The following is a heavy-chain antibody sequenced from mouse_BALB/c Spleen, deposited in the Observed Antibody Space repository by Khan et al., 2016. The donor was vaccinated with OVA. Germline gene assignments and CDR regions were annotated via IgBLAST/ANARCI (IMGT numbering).Heavy chain of an antibody. CDR2: INPSSGYT. J-gene: IGHJ2*01. Sequence: QVQLKQSGAELAKPGASVKMSCKASGYTFSTYWIHWVKQRPGQGLEWIGYINPSSGYTYYNQRFNDKATLTADKSSSTAYMQLSSLTSEDSAVYYCSRDRIDYWGQGTTLTVSA. V-gene: IGHV1-7*01. CDR3: SRDRIDY. CDR1: GYTFSTYW.